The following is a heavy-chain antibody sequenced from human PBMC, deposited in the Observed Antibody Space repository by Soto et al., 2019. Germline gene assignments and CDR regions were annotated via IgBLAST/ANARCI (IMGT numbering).Heavy chain of an antibody. J-gene: IGHJ5*02. CDR1: GGSISSYY. Sequence: SETLSLTCTVSGGSISSYYWSWIRQPAGKGLEWIGRIYTSGSTNYNPSLKSRVTMSVDTSKNQFSLKLSSVTAADTAVYYCAATGKDIAVVPDATYSDNWFDPWGQGTLVTVSS. CDR2: IYTSGST. D-gene: IGHD2-2*01. CDR3: AATGKDIAVVPDATYSDNWFDP. V-gene: IGHV4-4*07.